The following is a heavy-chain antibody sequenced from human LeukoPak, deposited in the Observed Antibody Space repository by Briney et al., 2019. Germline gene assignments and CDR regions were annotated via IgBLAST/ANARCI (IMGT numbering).Heavy chain of an antibody. D-gene: IGHD6-19*01. Sequence: PSETLSLTCTVSGGSISSYYWSWIRQPPGKGLEWIGYIYYSGSTNYNPSLKSRVTMSLDTSKSQVSLKLNSVTTADTAVYYCARRTWYSSGWYYFDYWGQGTLVTVSS. V-gene: IGHV4-59*08. J-gene: IGHJ4*02. CDR1: GGSISSYY. CDR3: ARRTWYSSGWYYFDY. CDR2: IYYSGST.